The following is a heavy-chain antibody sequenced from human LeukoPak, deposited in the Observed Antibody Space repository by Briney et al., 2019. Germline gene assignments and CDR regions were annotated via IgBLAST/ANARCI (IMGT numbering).Heavy chain of an antibody. CDR2: MNPNSGNT. D-gene: IGHD3-3*01. CDR3: ASGVLRFLEWSDAFDV. Sequence: ASVKVSCKASGYTFTSYDINWVRQATGQGLEWMGWMNPNSGNTGYARKFQGRVTMTRNTSISTAYMELSSLRSEDTAVYYCASGVLRFLEWSDAFDVWGQGTMVTVSS. J-gene: IGHJ3*01. CDR1: GYTFTSYD. V-gene: IGHV1-8*01.